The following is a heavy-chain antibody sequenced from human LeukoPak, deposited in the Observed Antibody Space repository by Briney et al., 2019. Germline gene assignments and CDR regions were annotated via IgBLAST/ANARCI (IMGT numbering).Heavy chain of an antibody. CDR2: IIPIFGTA. CDR1: GGTFSSYA. CDR3: ASLVRGESYDFWSGYIPFDY. J-gene: IGHJ4*02. Sequence: SVKVSCKASGGTFSSYAISWVRQAPGQGLEWMGGIIPIFGTANYAQKFQGRVTITADESTSTAYMELSSLRSEDTAVYYCASLVRGESYDFWSGYIPFDYWGQGTLVTVSS. D-gene: IGHD3-3*01. V-gene: IGHV1-69*13.